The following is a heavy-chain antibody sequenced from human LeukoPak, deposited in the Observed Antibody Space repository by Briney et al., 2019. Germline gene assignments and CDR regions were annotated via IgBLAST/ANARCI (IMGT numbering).Heavy chain of an antibody. D-gene: IGHD3-22*01. V-gene: IGHV1-69*13. CDR3: ARGPYDSRGQDYYYYYMDV. Sequence: GASVKVSCKASGGTFSSYVISWVRQAPGQGLEGMGGIIPIFGTANYAQKFQGRVTITADESTGNAYMELSSLRSEDTAVYYCARGPYDSRGQDYYYYYMDVWGRGTTVTVS. CDR1: GGTFSSYV. J-gene: IGHJ6*03. CDR2: IIPIFGTA.